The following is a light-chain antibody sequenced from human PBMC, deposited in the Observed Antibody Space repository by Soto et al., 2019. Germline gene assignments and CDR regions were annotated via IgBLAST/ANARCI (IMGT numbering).Light chain of an antibody. V-gene: IGLV2-14*01. CDR3: SSHSYSSTIV. Sequence: QSALTQPASVSGSPGQSITISCTGTSSDVGAYNYVSWYQQHPGKAPKLMIFEVNNRPSGVSNRFSGSKSGNTASLTISGLQAEDEADYYCSSHSYSSTIVFGGGTKVTVL. CDR2: EVN. CDR1: SSDVGAYNY. J-gene: IGLJ2*01.